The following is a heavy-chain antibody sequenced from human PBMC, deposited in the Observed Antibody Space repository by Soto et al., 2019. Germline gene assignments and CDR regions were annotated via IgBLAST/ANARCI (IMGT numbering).Heavy chain of an antibody. V-gene: IGHV3-33*01. D-gene: IGHD3-10*01. Sequence: GGSLRLSCAASGFTFSSYGMHWVRQAPGKGLEWVAVIWYDGSNKYYADSVKGRFTISRDNSKNTLYLQMNSLRAEDTAVYYCARVRLRTYYYGSGPAAFEIWGQGTMVTVSS. CDR2: IWYDGSNK. J-gene: IGHJ3*02. CDR1: GFTFSSYG. CDR3: ARVRLRTYYYGSGPAAFEI.